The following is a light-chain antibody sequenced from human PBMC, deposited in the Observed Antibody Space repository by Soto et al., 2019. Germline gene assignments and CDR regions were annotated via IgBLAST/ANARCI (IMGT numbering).Light chain of an antibody. Sequence: EIVMTQSPATLSVSPGERATLSCRASQSVSSNFAWYQQKTGQAPRLLIYGASTRATGIPARFSGSGSGTEFTLTISSLQSEDFAVDYCQQYNNWPPWTFGQGTKVEIK. V-gene: IGKV3-15*01. J-gene: IGKJ1*01. CDR2: GAS. CDR3: QQYNNWPPWT. CDR1: QSVSSN.